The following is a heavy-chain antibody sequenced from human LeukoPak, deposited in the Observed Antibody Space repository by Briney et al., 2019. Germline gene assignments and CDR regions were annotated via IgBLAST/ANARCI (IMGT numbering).Heavy chain of an antibody. CDR1: GFTFDDYA. CDR2: ISGDGGST. Sequence: KPGGSLRLSCAASGFTFDDYAMHWVRQAPGKALEGVSLISGDGGSTYYADSVKGRFTISRDNSKNSLYLQMNSLRTEDTALYYCANGQSGYDWNYFFDFDYWGQGTLVTVSS. V-gene: IGHV3-43*02. D-gene: IGHD1-7*01. CDR3: ANGQSGYDWNYFFDFDY. J-gene: IGHJ4*02.